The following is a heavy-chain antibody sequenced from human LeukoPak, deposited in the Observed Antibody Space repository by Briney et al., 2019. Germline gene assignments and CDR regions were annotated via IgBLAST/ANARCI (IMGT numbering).Heavy chain of an antibody. D-gene: IGHD5-24*01. J-gene: IGHJ4*02. CDR1: GGSISSSRYY. CDR2: IYYSGST. Sequence: SETLSLTCTVSGGSISSSRYYWGWIRQPPGKGLEWIGYIYYSGSTKYNPSLKSRVSISVDTSKNQFSLKLSSVTAADTAVYYCARGAGAGYNLQPFDYWGQGTLVTVSS. CDR3: ARGAGAGYNLQPFDY. V-gene: IGHV4-61*05.